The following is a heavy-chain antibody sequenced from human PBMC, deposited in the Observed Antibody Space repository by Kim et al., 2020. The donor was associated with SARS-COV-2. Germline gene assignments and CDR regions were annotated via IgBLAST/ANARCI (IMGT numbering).Heavy chain of an antibody. V-gene: IGHV3-53*01. Sequence: GGSLRLSCEASGFTVSSNYMTWVRQAPGKGLDWVSIIYGGGSTYYADSVKGRFTISRDNSKNTLYLQMNSLRVDDTAVYYCATSRGYNYYGIDVWGQGTTVTVSS. CDR1: GFTVSSNY. J-gene: IGHJ6*02. CDR3: ATSRGYNYYGIDV. D-gene: IGHD3-10*01. CDR2: IYGGGST.